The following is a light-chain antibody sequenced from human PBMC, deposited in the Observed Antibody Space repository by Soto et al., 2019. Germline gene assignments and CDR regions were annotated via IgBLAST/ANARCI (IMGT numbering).Light chain of an antibody. Sequence: EIVLTQSPGTLSLSPGEGATLSCRASESISSSYLAWYQQRPGQSPRLLIYAASSRAAGIPDRFSGSASGADFTLPISRLEPEDFAVYYCELYGGSRMFSFGQGNKLQIK. CDR2: AAS. CDR3: ELYGGSRMFS. J-gene: IGKJ2*01. CDR1: ESISSSY. V-gene: IGKV3-20*01.